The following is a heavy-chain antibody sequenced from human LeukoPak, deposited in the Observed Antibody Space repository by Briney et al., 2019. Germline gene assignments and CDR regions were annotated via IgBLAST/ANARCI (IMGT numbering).Heavy chain of an antibody. Sequence: SETLSLTCTVSGGSISSYYWSWIRQPPGKGLEWIGEINHSGSTNYNPSLKSRVTISVDTSKNQFSLKLSSVAAADTSVYYCARGVHYDYVWGSYRRRTFDYGGQGTLVAVSS. V-gene: IGHV4-34*01. CDR3: ARGVHYDYVWGSYRRRTFDY. D-gene: IGHD3-16*02. J-gene: IGHJ4*02. CDR1: GGSISSYY. CDR2: INHSGST.